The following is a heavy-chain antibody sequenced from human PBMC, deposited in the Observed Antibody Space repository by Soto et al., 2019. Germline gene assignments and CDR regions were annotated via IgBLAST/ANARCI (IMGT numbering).Heavy chain of an antibody. CDR1: GFTFSSYS. Sequence: PGGSLRLSCAASGFTFSSYSMNWVRQAPGKGLEWVSSISSSSSYIYYADSVKGRFTISRDNAKNSLYLQMNSLRAEDTAVYYCARDWDTTAQCCLAQDYWGQGPLVTVSS. CDR2: ISSSSSYI. CDR3: ARDWDTTAQCCLAQDY. J-gene: IGHJ4*02. D-gene: IGHD3-16*01. V-gene: IGHV3-21*01.